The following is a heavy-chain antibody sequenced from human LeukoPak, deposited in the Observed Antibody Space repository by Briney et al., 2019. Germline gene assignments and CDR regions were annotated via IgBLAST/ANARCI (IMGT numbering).Heavy chain of an antibody. CDR1: GYTFTSHW. D-gene: IGHD1-26*01. CDR3: ARVERELPSY. V-gene: IGHV1-46*01. CDR2: INPSGGST. J-gene: IGHJ4*02. Sequence: ASVKVSCKASGYTFTSHWMHWVRQPPGQGLEWMGIINPSGGSTSYAQKFQGRVTMTRDTSTSTVYMELSSLRSEDTAVYYCARVERELPSYWGQGTLVTVSS.